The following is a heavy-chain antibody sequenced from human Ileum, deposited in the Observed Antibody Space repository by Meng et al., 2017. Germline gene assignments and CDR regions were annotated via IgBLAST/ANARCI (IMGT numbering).Heavy chain of an antibody. CDR3: ARGGHDSSGYYSFDY. CDR2: INHSGST. Sequence: LPLQQWGPGLLKPSETLSLACAVDGGSFSGYYWSWIRQPPGKGLEWIGEINHSGSTNYNPSLKSRVTISVDTSKNQFSLKLSSVTAADTAVYYCARGGHDSSGYYSFDYWGQGTLVTVSS. D-gene: IGHD3-22*01. CDR1: GGSFSGYY. J-gene: IGHJ4*02. V-gene: IGHV4-34*01.